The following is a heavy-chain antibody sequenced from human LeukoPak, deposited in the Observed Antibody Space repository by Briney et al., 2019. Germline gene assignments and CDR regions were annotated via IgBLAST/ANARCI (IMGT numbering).Heavy chain of an antibody. CDR1: GYTFTSYG. D-gene: IGHD2-2*01. V-gene: IGHV1-18*01. Sequence: GASVKVSRTASGYTFTSYGISWVRQAPGQGLEWMGWISAYNGNTNYAQKLQGRVTMTTDTSTSTAYMELRSLRSDDTAVYYCAREGVGYCSSTSCYDFDYWGQGTLVTVSS. J-gene: IGHJ4*02. CDR3: AREGVGYCSSTSCYDFDY. CDR2: ISAYNGNT.